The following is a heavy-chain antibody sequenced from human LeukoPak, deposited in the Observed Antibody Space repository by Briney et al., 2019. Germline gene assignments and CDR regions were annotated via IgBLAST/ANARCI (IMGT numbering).Heavy chain of an antibody. J-gene: IGHJ3*02. CDR3: ARFRQSPSDAFDI. D-gene: IGHD3-10*01. V-gene: IGHV4-39*01. CDR1: GGSISSYY. Sequence: SETLSLTCTVSGGSISSYYWGWIRQPPGKGLEWTGNIYFRGSTYYNPSLKSRITISVDTSGNQFSLKLSSVTAADTAVYYCARFRQSPSDAFDIWGQGTMVTVSS. CDR2: IYFRGST.